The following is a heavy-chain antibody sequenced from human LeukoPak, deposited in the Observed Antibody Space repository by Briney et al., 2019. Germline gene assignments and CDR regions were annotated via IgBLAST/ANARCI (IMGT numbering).Heavy chain of an antibody. Sequence: SVKLPCKSSGRTFSSYAISWVRQPPGQGLEWMGGIIPIFGTANYAHKFQGRVTITRDDSTSTAYMELSSLRSEDTAVYYCVTGDPARDYWGQGTLVTVSS. D-gene: IGHD1-1*01. CDR1: GRTFSSYA. CDR2: IIPIFGTA. J-gene: IGHJ4*02. V-gene: IGHV1-69*05. CDR3: VTGDPARDY.